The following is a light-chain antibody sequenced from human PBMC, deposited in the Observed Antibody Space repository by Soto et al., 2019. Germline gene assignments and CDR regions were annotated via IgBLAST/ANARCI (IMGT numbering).Light chain of an antibody. CDR2: GAS. J-gene: IGKJ1*01. Sequence: EIVMTQSPGTLSVSPGERATLSCRASQSVSSNLAWYQQKPGQAPRLLIYGASTRATGIPDRFSGSGSGTEFTLTISSLQSEDFAVYHCQQYNNWPGTFGQATKLDIK. V-gene: IGKV3-15*01. CDR3: QQYNNWPGT. CDR1: QSVSSN.